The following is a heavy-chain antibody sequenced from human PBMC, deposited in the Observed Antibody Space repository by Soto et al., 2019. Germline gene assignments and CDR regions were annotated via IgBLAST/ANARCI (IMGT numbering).Heavy chain of an antibody. CDR2: ISYDGNNK. V-gene: IGHV3-30-3*01. D-gene: IGHD6-19*01. CDR1: GFTCSTYA. CDR3: ARTVFEYSSGWTRYYHYGMDV. J-gene: IGHJ6*02. Sequence: PRGSLRLSCAASGFTCSTYAMHWVRQAPGKGLEWVAVISYDGNNKYYADSVKGRFTISRDNSKNTLYLQMNSLRPEDTAVYYCARTVFEYSSGWTRYYHYGMDVSGPAPALTLSS.